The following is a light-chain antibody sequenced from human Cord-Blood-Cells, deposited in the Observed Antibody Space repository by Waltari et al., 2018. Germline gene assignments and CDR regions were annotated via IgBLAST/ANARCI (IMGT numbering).Light chain of an antibody. Sequence: QSVLTPPAAVTVATGCRVTNTFNGSSAKYGAGEGVSCDQQLPGTAPKLLIYGNSNRPSGVPDRFSGSKSGTSASLAITGLQAEDEADYYCQSYDSSLSALYVFGTGTKVTVL. CDR1: SAKYGAGEG. CDR2: GNS. J-gene: IGLJ1*01. V-gene: IGLV1-40*01. CDR3: QSYDSSLSALYV.